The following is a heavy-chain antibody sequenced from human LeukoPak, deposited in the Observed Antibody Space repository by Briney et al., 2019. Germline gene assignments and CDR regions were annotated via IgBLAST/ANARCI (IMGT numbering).Heavy chain of an antibody. CDR2: IKHDGSEK. CDR1: GFTFYTYW. J-gene: IGHJ4*02. V-gene: IGHV3-7*01. CDR3: ARDKAGTSGLVIPAFDY. D-gene: IGHD1-7*01. Sequence: GGSLRLSCAASGFTFYTYWMSWVRQPPGKGLEWVANIKHDGSEKYYVDSVKGRFTISRDNAENSLYLQMNSLRAEDTAVYYCARDKAGTSGLVIPAFDYWGQGTLVTVSS.